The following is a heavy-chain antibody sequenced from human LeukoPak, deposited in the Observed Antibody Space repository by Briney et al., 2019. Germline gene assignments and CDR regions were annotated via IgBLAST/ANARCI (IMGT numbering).Heavy chain of an antibody. J-gene: IGHJ4*02. CDR2: IIQDGSVT. CDR1: GITFSNYW. V-gene: IGHV3-74*01. CDR3: ATDDYRGLGY. D-gene: IGHD3-16*01. Sequence: GGSLRLSCAASGITFSNYWMHWVRQAPGKGLVWVSHIIQDGSVTFYADSVKGRFTISRDNAKNTVYLQMNSLRTEDTAVYYCATDDYRGLGYWGQGTLVTVSS.